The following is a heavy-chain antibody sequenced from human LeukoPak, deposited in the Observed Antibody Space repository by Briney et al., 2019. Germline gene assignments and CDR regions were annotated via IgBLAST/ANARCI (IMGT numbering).Heavy chain of an antibody. Sequence: PGGSLRLSCVASGFTYSHNGMHWVRQAPGKGLEWVAFIQYDGNTIFYADSVKGRFTISRDNSKNTLYLQMNSLRADDTAVYYCARGTVIVAGIDYWGQGTLVTVSS. V-gene: IGHV3-30*02. CDR1: GFTYSHNG. CDR3: ARGTVIVAGIDY. CDR2: IQYDGNTI. D-gene: IGHD3-22*01. J-gene: IGHJ4*02.